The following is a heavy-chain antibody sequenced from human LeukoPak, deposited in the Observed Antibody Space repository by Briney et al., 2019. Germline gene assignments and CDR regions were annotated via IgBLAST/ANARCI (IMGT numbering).Heavy chain of an antibody. J-gene: IGHJ4*02. CDR1: GFTFSSYW. V-gene: IGHV3-74*01. D-gene: IGHD1-26*01. Sequence: PGGSLRLSCAGSGFTFSSYWMHWVRQAPGKGLVWVSRISTDASSTTYADSVKGRFTISRDNSKNTLYLQMNSLRAEDTAVYYCAKDLARYSGSYSYWGQGTLVTVSS. CDR3: AKDLARYSGSYSY. CDR2: ISTDASST.